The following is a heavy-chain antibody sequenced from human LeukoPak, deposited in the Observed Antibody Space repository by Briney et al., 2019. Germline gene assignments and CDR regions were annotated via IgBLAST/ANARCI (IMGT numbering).Heavy chain of an antibody. J-gene: IGHJ6*02. CDR2: IVPILGIA. CDR1: GGTFSSYA. V-gene: IGHV1-69*04. D-gene: IGHD3-3*01. Sequence: GASVKVSCKASGGTFSSYAISWVRQAPGQGLEWMGRIVPILGIANYAQKFQGRVTITADKSTSTAYMELSSLRSEDTAVYYCARADDFWRPHYYYGMDVWGQGTTVTVSS. CDR3: ARADDFWRPHYYYGMDV.